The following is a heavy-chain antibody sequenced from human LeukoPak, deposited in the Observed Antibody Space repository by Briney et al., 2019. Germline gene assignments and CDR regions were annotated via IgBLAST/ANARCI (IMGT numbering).Heavy chain of an antibody. Sequence: GGSLRLSCAASDFTVSSNYMTWVRQVPGKGLEWVSVIYSGGTTYYAASVKGRFTISRDNSKNTLYLQMNSLRAEDTAVYYCAWNYGMDVWGQGTTVTVSS. CDR2: IYSGGTT. D-gene: IGHD1-1*01. V-gene: IGHV3-53*01. J-gene: IGHJ6*02. CDR1: DFTVSSNY. CDR3: AWNYGMDV.